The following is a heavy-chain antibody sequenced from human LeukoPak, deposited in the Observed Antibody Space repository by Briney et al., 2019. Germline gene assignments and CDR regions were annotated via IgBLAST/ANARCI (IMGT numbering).Heavy chain of an antibody. V-gene: IGHV3-66*02. J-gene: IGHJ4*02. CDR2: IYSGGST. D-gene: IGHD6-19*01. CDR1: GFTVSSNY. CDR3: ARDEAVATRGSFDY. Sequence: GGSLRLSCAASGFTVSSNYMSRVRQAPGKGLEWVSVIYSGGSTYYADSVKGRFTISRDNSKNTLYLQMNSLRAEDTAVYYCARDEAVATRGSFDYWGQGTLVTVPS.